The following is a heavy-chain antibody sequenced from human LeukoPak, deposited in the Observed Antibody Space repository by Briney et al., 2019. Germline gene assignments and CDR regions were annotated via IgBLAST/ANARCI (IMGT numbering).Heavy chain of an antibody. CDR1: GFTFSSYA. D-gene: IGHD3-22*01. J-gene: IGHJ4*02. Sequence: GGSLRLSCAASGFTFSSYAMSWVRQAPGKGLEWVSAISGSGGSTYYADSVKGRFTISRDNSKNTLYLQMNSLRAEDTAVYYCAKDTYHYDSSGYYYVRFFDYWGQGTLVTVSS. V-gene: IGHV3-23*01. CDR2: ISGSGGST. CDR3: AKDTYHYDSSGYYYVRFFDY.